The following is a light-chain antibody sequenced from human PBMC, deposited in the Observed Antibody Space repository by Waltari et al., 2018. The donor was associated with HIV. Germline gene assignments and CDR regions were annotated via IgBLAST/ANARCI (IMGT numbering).Light chain of an antibody. CDR3: AAWDDRLSGRL. CDR1: YSKLRYHY. Sequence: QSLLPQPRSWSGAPGQRLSISCSCCYSKLRYHYLSFYQQVPGVAPKLLIYRNNQRPSGVPDRFSGSKSGTSASLAISGLRTEDEGDYYCAAWDDRLSGRLFGGGTKVTVL. J-gene: IGLJ2*01. V-gene: IGLV1-47*01. CDR2: RNN.